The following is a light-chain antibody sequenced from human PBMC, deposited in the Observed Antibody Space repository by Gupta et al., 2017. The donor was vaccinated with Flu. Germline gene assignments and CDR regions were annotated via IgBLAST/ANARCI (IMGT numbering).Light chain of an antibody. CDR2: VESDGSH. CDR3: QAWDTDIRV. CDR1: SGHDIYT. J-gene: IGLJ2*01. Sequence: VKITSTLSSGHDIYTSEWNQQQPEKGARYLMKVESDGSHTTGEGIPGLFSGSSSGADRHLIIANVEAEDEDDYVCQAWDTDIRVFGGGTKLTVL. V-gene: IGLV4-69*01.